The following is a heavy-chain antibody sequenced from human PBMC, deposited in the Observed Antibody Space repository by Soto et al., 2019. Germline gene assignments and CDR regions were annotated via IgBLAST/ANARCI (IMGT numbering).Heavy chain of an antibody. Sequence: QVQLVQSGAEVKKPGSSVKVSCKASGGTFSSYAISWVRQAPGQGLEWMGGIIPIFGTANYAQKFQGRVTSTADKSTSTAYMELSSLRSEDTAVYYCARLAIAAAGRRENWFDPWGQGTLVTASS. CDR3: ARLAIAAAGRRENWFDP. CDR2: IIPIFGTA. CDR1: GGTFSSYA. J-gene: IGHJ5*02. D-gene: IGHD6-13*01. V-gene: IGHV1-69*06.